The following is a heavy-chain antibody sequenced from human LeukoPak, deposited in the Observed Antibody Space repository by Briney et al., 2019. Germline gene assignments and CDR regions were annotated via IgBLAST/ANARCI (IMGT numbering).Heavy chain of an antibody. CDR1: GYTFSSYA. J-gene: IGHJ2*01. V-gene: IGHV1-18*01. CDR2: ISPYNGNT. D-gene: IGHD2/OR15-2a*01. Sequence: ASVKVSCTASGYTFSSYAISGVRQAPGQGLEWMGWISPYNGNTNSAQRFQGRVTMTTDTSTSAAYMELRSLRSDDTAVYYCARDNTWYFDLWGRGTLVTVSS. CDR3: ARDNTWYFDL.